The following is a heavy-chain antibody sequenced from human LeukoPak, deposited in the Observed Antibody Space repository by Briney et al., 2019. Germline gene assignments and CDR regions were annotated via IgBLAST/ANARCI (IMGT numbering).Heavy chain of an antibody. V-gene: IGHV3-72*01. CDR3: SRDGGEGGNSAFDI. D-gene: IGHD3-16*01. CDR1: GLTFSGSA. J-gene: IGHJ3*02. Sequence: GGSLRLSCAASGLTFSGSAMSWVRQAPGKGLEWVGRIRRGANSYTTEYAASVKGRFTISRDDSKNSLYLHMNSLKTEDTAVYHCSRDGGEGGNSAFDIWGQGTMVTVSS. CDR2: IRRGANSYTT.